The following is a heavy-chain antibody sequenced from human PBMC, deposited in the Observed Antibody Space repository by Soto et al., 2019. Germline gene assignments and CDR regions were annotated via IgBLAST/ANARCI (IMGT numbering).Heavy chain of an antibody. CDR1: GFTFSIFA. CDR3: AKEVSLGSTVDLGY. J-gene: IGHJ4*02. V-gene: IGHV3-23*01. CDR2: ISGSGGST. D-gene: IGHD7-27*01. Sequence: HPGGYLRLSXAASGFTFSIFAMSWVRQSPGKGLEWVSTISGSGGSTYYADAVKGRFTISRDNSMGTLYLQMKSLRVEDTAIYYCAKEVSLGSTVDLGYWGQGALVTVSS.